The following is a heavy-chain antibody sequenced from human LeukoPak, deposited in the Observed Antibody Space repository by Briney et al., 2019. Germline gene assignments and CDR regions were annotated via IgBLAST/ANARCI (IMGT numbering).Heavy chain of an antibody. J-gene: IGHJ4*02. CDR1: GFTFSSYG. Sequence: GGSLRLSCAASGFTFSSYGMNWVRQAPGKGLEWVSTISGSGDNTYYADSVKGRFTISRDNSKNTLYLQMNSLRDDDTAVYYCAKCRKTGWLQMNDWGQGTLVTVSS. CDR2: ISGSGDNT. D-gene: IGHD5-24*01. CDR3: AKCRKTGWLQMND. V-gene: IGHV3-23*01.